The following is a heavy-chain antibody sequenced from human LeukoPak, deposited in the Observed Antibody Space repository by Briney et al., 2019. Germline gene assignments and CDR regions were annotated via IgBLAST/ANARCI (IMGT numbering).Heavy chain of an antibody. CDR1: GYSFPSYW. CDR2: IYPGDSDT. V-gene: IGHV5-51*01. Sequence: GESLKISCKGSGYSFPSYWIGWVRQMPGKGLEWMGIIYPGDSDTRYSPSFQGQVTISADKSISTAYLQWSSLKASDTAMYYCARGNYDLWSAFALWGQGTLVTVSS. CDR3: ARGNYDLWSAFAL. D-gene: IGHD3-3*01. J-gene: IGHJ4*02.